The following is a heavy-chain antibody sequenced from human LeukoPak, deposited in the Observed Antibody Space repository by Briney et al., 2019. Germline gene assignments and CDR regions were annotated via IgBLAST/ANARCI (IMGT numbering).Heavy chain of an antibody. Sequence: GGSLRLSCAASGFTFSSYSMNWVRQAPGKGLEWVSSISSSGSYIYSADSVKGRFTISRDNAKNSLYLQMNSLRAEDTAVYYCARDRQWLANDAFDIWGQGTMVTVSS. CDR1: GFTFSSYS. D-gene: IGHD6-19*01. CDR2: ISSSGSYI. CDR3: ARDRQWLANDAFDI. V-gene: IGHV3-21*01. J-gene: IGHJ3*02.